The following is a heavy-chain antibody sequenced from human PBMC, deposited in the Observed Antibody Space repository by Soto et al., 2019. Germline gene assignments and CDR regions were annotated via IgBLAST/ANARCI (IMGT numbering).Heavy chain of an antibody. CDR3: AREITGKFPN. Sequence: QVQLVQSGAEVKKPGASVKVSCKASGYTFTSYDINWVRQATGQGLEWMGWMNHNTGNTGYAQKFQGSVTRTRNTSISTAYMELSSLRSADTAVYYCAREITGKFPNWGQGTLVTVSS. V-gene: IGHV1-8*01. J-gene: IGHJ4*02. D-gene: IGHD1-20*01. CDR1: GYTFTSYD. CDR2: MNHNTGNT.